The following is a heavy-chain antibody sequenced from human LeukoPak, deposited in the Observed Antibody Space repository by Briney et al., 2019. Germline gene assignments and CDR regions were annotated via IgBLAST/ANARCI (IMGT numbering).Heavy chain of an antibody. D-gene: IGHD6-19*01. CDR2: IIPILGIA. CDR1: GYTFTSYG. J-gene: IGHJ4*02. Sequence: SVKVSCKASGYTFTSYGISWVRQAPGQGLEWMGRIIPILGIANYAQKSQGRVTITADKSTSTAYMELSSLRSEDTAAYYCARDKSGSGWYLGWGQGTLVTVSS. CDR3: ARDKSGSGWYLG. V-gene: IGHV1-69*04.